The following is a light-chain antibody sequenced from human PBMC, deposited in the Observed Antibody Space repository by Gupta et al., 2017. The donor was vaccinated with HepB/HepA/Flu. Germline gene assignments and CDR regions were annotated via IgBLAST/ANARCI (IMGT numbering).Light chain of an antibody. V-gene: IGLV3-1*01. CDR3: QAWASSTVV. CDR1: KLGDEF. CDR2: QDN. J-gene: IGLJ3*02. Sequence: SYDFIQPPSLSVSPGQTASITCSGDKLGDEFVSWYQQRPGQSPILVIYQDNKRPAGIPDRFSTSNSATTATLTIGGTQALDDDYYYCQAWASSTVVFGGGTKLTVL.